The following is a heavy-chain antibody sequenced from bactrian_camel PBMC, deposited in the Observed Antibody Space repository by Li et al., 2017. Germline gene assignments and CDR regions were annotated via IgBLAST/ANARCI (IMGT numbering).Heavy chain of an antibody. CDR1: GFSFSSYG. CDR3: AAQRGGYFGDYAFNY. D-gene: IGHD4*01. J-gene: IGHJ4*01. V-gene: IGHV3S7*01. Sequence: VQLVESGGGLVQPGGSLRVSCVTSGFSFSSYGMSWVRQAPGKGLEWVSGIFSDGSKTYYSDPAKGRFTISRDNAKNTLDLQMNSLQPEDTAVYYCAAQRGGYFGDYAFNYWGQGTQVTVS. CDR2: IFSDGSKT.